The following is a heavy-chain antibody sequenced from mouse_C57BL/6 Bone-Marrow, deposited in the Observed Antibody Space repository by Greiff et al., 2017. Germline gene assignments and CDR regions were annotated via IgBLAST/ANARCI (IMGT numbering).Heavy chain of an antibody. J-gene: IGHJ4*01. D-gene: IGHD2-4*01. CDR1: GFTFSDYG. V-gene: IGHV5-15*04. CDR2: ISNLAYSI. CDR3: ARRAITGGYYAMDY. Sequence: EVKLEESGGGLVQPGGSLKLSCAASGFTFSDYGMAWVRQAPRKGPEWVAFISNLAYSIYYADTVTGRFTISRENAKNTLYLEMSSLRSEDTAMYYCARRAITGGYYAMDYWGQGTSVTVSS.